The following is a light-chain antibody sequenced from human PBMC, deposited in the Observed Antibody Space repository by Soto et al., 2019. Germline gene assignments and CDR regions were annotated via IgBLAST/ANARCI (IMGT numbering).Light chain of an antibody. CDR3: QQRSNWPRLT. CDR2: DAS. J-gene: IGKJ4*01. CDR1: RSASSY. V-gene: IGKV3-11*01. Sequence: EIVLTQSPATLSLSPGERATLSCRASRSASSYLAWYQQKPGQAPRLLIYDASNRATGIPARFSGSGSGTDFTLTISSLEPEDFAVYYWQQRSNWPRLTFGGGTKVEIK.